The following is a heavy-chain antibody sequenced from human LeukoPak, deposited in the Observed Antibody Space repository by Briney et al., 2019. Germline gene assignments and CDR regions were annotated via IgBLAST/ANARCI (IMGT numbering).Heavy chain of an antibody. CDR3: AKDIAAAGTRSPHSSY. J-gene: IGHJ4*02. CDR1: GFTFSSYA. D-gene: IGHD6-13*01. V-gene: IGHV3-23*01. CDR2: ISGSGGST. Sequence: GGSLRLSCAASGFTFSSYAMSWVRQAPGKGLEWVSAISGSGGSTYYADSVKGRFTISRDNSKNTLYLQMNSLRAEDTAVYYCAKDIAAAGTRSPHSSYWGQGTLVTVSS.